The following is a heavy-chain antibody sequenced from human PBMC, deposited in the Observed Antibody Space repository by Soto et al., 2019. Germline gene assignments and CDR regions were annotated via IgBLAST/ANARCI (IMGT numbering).Heavy chain of an antibody. CDR1: GDDFRNNA. CDR2: ILPVLGTT. Sequence: QVQLVQSGAEVKKPGSSVKVSCKASGDDFRNNAISWVRQAPGQGLEWMGTILPVLGTTNYAQNFKGRVTFTTDDSAEIAYMELRGLRSDDTAVYYCSRDRALRGFDYWGQGTLVTVSS. J-gene: IGHJ4*02. V-gene: IGHV1-69*18. CDR3: SRDRALRGFDY.